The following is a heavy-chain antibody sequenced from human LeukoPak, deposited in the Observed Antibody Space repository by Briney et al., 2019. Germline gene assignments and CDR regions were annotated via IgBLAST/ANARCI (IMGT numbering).Heavy chain of an antibody. CDR1: GFTFSSYG. CDR2: IWYDGSNK. V-gene: IGHV3-33*01. D-gene: IGHD4-17*01. CDR3: AREDGAVTTRYYFDY. Sequence: GGSLRLSCAASGFTFSSYGMHWVCQAPGKGLEWVAVIWYDGSNKYYADSVKGRFTISRDNSKNTLYLQMNSLRAEDTAVYYCAREDGAVTTRYYFDYWGQGTLVTVSS. J-gene: IGHJ4*02.